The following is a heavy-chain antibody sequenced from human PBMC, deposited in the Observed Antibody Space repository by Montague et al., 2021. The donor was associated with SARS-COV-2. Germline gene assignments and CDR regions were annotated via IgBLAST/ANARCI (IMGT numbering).Heavy chain of an antibody. CDR2: ISSNGGST. J-gene: IGHJ6*02. D-gene: IGHD6-13*01. V-gene: IGHV3-64*01. Sequence: SLRLSCAASGFTFSSYAMHWVRQAPGKGLEYVSAISSNGGSTYYANSVKGRFTISRDNSKNTLYLQMGSLRAEDMAVYYCASRPIAAAHGYYYYGMDVWGQGTTVTVSS. CDR1: GFTFSSYA. CDR3: ASRPIAAAHGYYYYGMDV.